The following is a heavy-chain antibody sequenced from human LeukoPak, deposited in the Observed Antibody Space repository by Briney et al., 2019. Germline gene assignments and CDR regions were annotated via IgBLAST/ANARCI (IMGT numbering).Heavy chain of an antibody. J-gene: IGHJ4*02. Sequence: GGSLRLSCAASGFTFSSYAMSWVRQAPGKGLEWVLAISGSGGSTYYADSVKGRLTISRDNSKNTLYLQMNSLRAEDTAVYYCAKGSSSGYYYYFDYWGQGTLVTVSS. CDR2: ISGSGGST. CDR1: GFTFSSYA. V-gene: IGHV3-23*01. D-gene: IGHD3-22*01. CDR3: AKGSSSGYYYYFDY.